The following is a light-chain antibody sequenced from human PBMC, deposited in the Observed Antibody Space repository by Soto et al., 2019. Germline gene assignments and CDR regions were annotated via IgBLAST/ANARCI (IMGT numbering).Light chain of an antibody. CDR2: DDN. J-gene: IGLJ1*01. Sequence: QSVLTQPPSVSAAPGQKVTISCSGSSSNIGGNSVSWYQQLPGTAPKLLIYDDNKRPSGIPDRFSGSKSGTSATLGITGFRTGDEADYYCQSYDSSLSGYYVFGTGTKVTVL. V-gene: IGLV1-51*01. CDR1: SSNIGGNS. CDR3: QSYDSSLSGYYV.